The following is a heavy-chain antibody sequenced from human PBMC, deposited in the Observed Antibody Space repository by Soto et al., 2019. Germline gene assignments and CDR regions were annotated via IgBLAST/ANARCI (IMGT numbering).Heavy chain of an antibody. CDR1: GFTVSSNY. J-gene: IGHJ6*02. V-gene: IGHV3-66*01. D-gene: IGHD3-3*01. Sequence: PGGSLRLSCAASGFTVSSNYMSWVRQAPGKGLEWVSVIYSGGSTYYADSVKGRFTISRDNSKNTLYLQMNSLRAEDTAVYYCAKGLGLRFLEWLPQAGYYYYGMDVWGQGTTVTVSS. CDR3: AKGLGLRFLEWLPQAGYYYYGMDV. CDR2: IYSGGST.